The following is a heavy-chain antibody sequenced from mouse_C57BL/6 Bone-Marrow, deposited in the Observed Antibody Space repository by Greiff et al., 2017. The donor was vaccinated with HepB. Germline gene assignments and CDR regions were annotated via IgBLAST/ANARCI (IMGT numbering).Heavy chain of an antibody. J-gene: IGHJ2*01. D-gene: IGHD2-5*01. Sequence: QVQLQQPGAELVKPGASVKLSCKASGYTFTSYWIHWVKQRPGQGLEWIGMIHPNSGSTNYNEKFKSKATLTVDKSSSTAYMQLSSLTSEDSAVYYCARGSNYRYYFDYWGQGTTLTVSS. CDR2: IHPNSGST. V-gene: IGHV1-64*01. CDR3: ARGSNYRYYFDY. CDR1: GYTFTSYW.